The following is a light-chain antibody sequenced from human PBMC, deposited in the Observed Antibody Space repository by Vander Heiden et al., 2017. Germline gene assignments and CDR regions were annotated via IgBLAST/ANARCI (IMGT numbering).Light chain of an antibody. CDR3: QQSYITPS. V-gene: IGKV1-39*01. Sequence: DIMLTLPPSPPSASVGDRVTITCPASQSISSYLNWYQQKQEKAPKLLMYAASSLQGGVPSMFGGSGAGTDFPLTISREQSEDSTTYCCQQSYITPSFGPGTKVDIK. CDR1: QSISSY. CDR2: AAS. J-gene: IGKJ3*01.